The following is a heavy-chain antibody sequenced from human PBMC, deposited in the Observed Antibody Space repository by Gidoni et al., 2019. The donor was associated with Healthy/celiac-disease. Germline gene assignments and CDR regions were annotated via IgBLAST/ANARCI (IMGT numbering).Heavy chain of an antibody. Sequence: EVQLVESGGGLVQPGGSLRLSCAAAGFTVSCFWMSWVRQAPGKGLEWVANIKQDGSEKYYVDSVKGRFTISRDNAKNSLYLQMNSLRAEDTAVYYCARVEEEFDYYDSSGYYPYWGQGTLVTVSS. J-gene: IGHJ4*02. D-gene: IGHD3-22*01. CDR1: GFTVSCFW. CDR3: ARVEEEFDYYDSSGYYPY. V-gene: IGHV3-7*01. CDR2: IKQDGSEK.